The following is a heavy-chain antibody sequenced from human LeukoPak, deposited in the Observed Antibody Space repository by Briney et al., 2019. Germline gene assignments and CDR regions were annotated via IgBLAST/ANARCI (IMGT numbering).Heavy chain of an antibody. Sequence: PSGTLSLTCAVSGGSISSSNWWSWVRQPPGKGLEWIGEIYHSGSTNYNPSLKSRVTISVDTSKNQFSLKLSSVTAADTAVYYCARLTYYYDSSGYYYYFDYWGQGTLVTVSS. J-gene: IGHJ4*02. CDR1: GGSISSSNW. V-gene: IGHV4-4*02. CDR3: ARLTYYYDSSGYYYYFDY. D-gene: IGHD3-22*01. CDR2: IYHSGST.